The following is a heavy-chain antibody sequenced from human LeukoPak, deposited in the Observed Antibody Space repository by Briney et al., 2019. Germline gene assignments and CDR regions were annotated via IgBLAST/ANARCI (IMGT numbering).Heavy chain of an antibody. CDR3: ARQENYYYDSSGYPLFDY. CDR2: INHSGRT. CDR1: GGSFSGYY. D-gene: IGHD3-22*01. Sequence: SETLSLTCAVYGGSFSGYYWSWIRQPPGKGLEWIGEINHSGRTNYNPSLKSRVTISVDTSKNQFSLKLSSVTAADTAVYYCARQENYYYDSSGYPLFDYWGQGTLVTVSS. V-gene: IGHV4-34*01. J-gene: IGHJ4*02.